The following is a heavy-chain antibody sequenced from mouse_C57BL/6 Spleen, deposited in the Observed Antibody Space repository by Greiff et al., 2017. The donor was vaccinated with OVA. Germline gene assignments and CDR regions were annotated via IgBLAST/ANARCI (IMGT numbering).Heavy chain of an antibody. Sequence: VQLQQSGPVLVKPGASVKMSCKASGYTFTDYYMNWVKQSHGKSLEWIGVINPYNGGTSYNQKFKGKATLTVDKSSSTAYMELNSLTSEDSAVYYCARPYTGTRYFDYWGQGTTLTVSS. J-gene: IGHJ2*01. D-gene: IGHD4-1*01. CDR1: GYTFTDYY. CDR2: INPYNGGT. V-gene: IGHV1-19*01. CDR3: ARPYTGTRYFDY.